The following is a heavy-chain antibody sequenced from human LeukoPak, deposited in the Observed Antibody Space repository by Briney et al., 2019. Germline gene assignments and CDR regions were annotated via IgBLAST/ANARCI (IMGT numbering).Heavy chain of an antibody. CDR2: IYSGGST. V-gene: IGHV3-53*01. Sequence: TGGSLRLSCAASGFTVSSNYMSWVRQAPGKGLEWVSVIYSGGSTYYADSVKGRFTISRDNSKNTLYLQMNSLRAEDTAVYYCARAPRGRYCSGGSCYYFDYWGQGTLVTVSS. CDR3: ARAPRGRYCSGGSCYYFDY. CDR1: GFTVSSNY. J-gene: IGHJ4*02. D-gene: IGHD2-15*01.